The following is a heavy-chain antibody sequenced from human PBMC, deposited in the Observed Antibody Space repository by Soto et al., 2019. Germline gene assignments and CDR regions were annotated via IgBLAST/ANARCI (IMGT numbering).Heavy chain of an antibody. CDR1: GFTFSSYA. Sequence: EVQLLESGGGLVQPGGSLRLSCAASGFTFSSYAMSWVRQAPGKGLEWVSAISGSGGSTYYADSVKGRFTISRDNSKNTLYLQMNRVRAEDTAVYYCAKDLRLVPQFDYWGQGTLVTVSS. V-gene: IGHV3-23*01. CDR3: AKDLRLVPQFDY. CDR2: ISGSGGST. J-gene: IGHJ4*02. D-gene: IGHD6-19*01.